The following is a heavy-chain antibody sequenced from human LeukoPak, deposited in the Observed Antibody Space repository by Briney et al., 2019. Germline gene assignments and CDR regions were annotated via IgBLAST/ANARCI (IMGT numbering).Heavy chain of an antibody. Sequence: GASVKVSCKASGYTFTSYDINWVRQATGQGLEWMGRIIPILGIANYAQKFQGRVTITADKSTSTAYMELSSLRSEDTAVYYCARAEWDIVVVPADYYYYGMDVWGQGTTVTVSS. J-gene: IGHJ6*02. D-gene: IGHD2-2*01. CDR1: GYTFTSYD. CDR3: ARAEWDIVVVPADYYYYGMDV. V-gene: IGHV1-69*04. CDR2: IIPILGIA.